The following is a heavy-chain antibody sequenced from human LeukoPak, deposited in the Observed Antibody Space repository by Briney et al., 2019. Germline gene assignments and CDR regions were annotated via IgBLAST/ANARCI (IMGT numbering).Heavy chain of an antibody. Sequence: GGSLRLSCAASGFIFGSYSMNWVRQAPGKGLEWVSCITRSSIYIYYADSVKGRFTISRDNAKNSLYLQMNSLRAEDTAVYYCARGRYDSSGSYSLFDYWGQGTLVTVSS. CDR3: ARGRYDSSGSYSLFDY. J-gene: IGHJ4*02. V-gene: IGHV3-21*01. CDR1: GFIFGSYS. CDR2: ITRSSIYI. D-gene: IGHD3-22*01.